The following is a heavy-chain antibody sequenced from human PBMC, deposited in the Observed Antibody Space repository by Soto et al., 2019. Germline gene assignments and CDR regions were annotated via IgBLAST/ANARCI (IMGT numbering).Heavy chain of an antibody. CDR1: GFTFSSYG. D-gene: IGHD3-22*01. CDR2: IWYDGSNK. J-gene: IGHJ4*02. V-gene: IGHV3-33*01. Sequence: PGGSLRLSCAASGFTFSSYGMHWVRQAPGKGLEWAAVIWYDGSNKYYADSVKGRFTISRDNSKNTLYLQMNSLRAEDTAVYYCARDQYYYDSSGYYYVPPPFDYWGQGTLVTVSS. CDR3: ARDQYYYDSSGYYYVPPPFDY.